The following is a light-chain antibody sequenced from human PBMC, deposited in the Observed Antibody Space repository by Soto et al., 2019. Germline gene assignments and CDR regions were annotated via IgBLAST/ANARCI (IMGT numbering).Light chain of an antibody. CDR3: QQYDTWPRT. V-gene: IGKV3-15*01. J-gene: IGKJ2*01. CDR1: QNVHIN. CDR2: GVS. Sequence: TVMTQSPATLSVSPGDTATLSCRSSQNVHINLAWYQQKPGQAPTLLIYGVSARAPGVPARFSGSGSGTEFTLTIRNLQSEDFGVYYCQQYDTWPRTFGQGTKVAIE.